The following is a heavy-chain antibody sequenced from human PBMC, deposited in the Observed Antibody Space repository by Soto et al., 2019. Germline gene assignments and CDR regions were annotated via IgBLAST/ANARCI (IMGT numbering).Heavy chain of an antibody. J-gene: IGHJ4*02. D-gene: IGHD6-19*01. CDR1: GFTFSSYG. Sequence: PGGSLRLSCAASGFTFSSYGMHWVCQAPGKGLEWVAVISYDGSNKYYADSVKGRFTISRDNSKNTQYLQMNSLRAEDTAVYYCAKDTSGWYGLVDYWGQGTLVTVSS. V-gene: IGHV3-30*18. CDR3: AKDTSGWYGLVDY. CDR2: ISYDGSNK.